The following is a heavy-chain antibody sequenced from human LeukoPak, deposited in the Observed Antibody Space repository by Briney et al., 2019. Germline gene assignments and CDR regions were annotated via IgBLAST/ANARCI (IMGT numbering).Heavy chain of an antibody. D-gene: IGHD6-19*01. CDR2: INPSDDTT. V-gene: IGHV1-46*01. CDR3: ARAPVAGTRVGNMDV. Sequence: RASVKVSCKASGYTFTSNHMHWVRQAPGQGLEWMGIINPSDDTTTYAQKFRGRVTMTRDTSTSTVYMDLSSLRSEDTAVYYCARAPVAGTRVGNMDVWGQGTTVTVSS. CDR1: GYTFTSNH. J-gene: IGHJ6*02.